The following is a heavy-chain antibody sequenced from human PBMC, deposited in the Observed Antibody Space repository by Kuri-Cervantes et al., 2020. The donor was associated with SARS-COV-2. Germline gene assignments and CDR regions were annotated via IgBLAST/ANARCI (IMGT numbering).Heavy chain of an antibody. CDR2: IIPLFGTT. Sequence: SVKVSCKASGGTFSSYAVTWVRQVPGQGFEWMGRIIPLFGTTIYAQKFRDRVTFTADKSTNTAYMELSSLRSEDTAVYYRARPYCTTTTCYDGTFDSWGQGTLVTVSS. CDR3: ARPYCTTTTCYDGTFDS. J-gene: IGHJ4*02. D-gene: IGHD2-2*01. CDR1: GGTFSSYA. V-gene: IGHV1-69*06.